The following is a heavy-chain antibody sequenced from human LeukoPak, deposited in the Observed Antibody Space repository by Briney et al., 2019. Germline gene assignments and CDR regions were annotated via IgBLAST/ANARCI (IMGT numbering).Heavy chain of an antibody. V-gene: IGHV4-59*01. CDR3: ASVDILTGYSLFDY. Sequence: SETLSLTCTVSGGSISSYYWSWIRQPPGKGLEWIGYIYYSGSTNYNPSLKSRVTISVDTSKNQFSLKLSSVAAADTAVYYCASVDILTGYSLFDYWGQGTLVTVSS. J-gene: IGHJ4*02. CDR2: IYYSGST. CDR1: GGSISSYY. D-gene: IGHD3-9*01.